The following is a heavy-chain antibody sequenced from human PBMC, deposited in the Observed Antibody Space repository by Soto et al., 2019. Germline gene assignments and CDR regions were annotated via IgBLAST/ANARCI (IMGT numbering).Heavy chain of an antibody. V-gene: IGHV3-30*07. CDR3: ARGQVKFRYYYDSSGYYIDY. J-gene: IGHJ4*02. Sequence: SVRGRFTISKDNSKNTLYLQMKSLRAEDTAVYYCARGQVKFRYYYDSSGYYIDYWGQGTLVTVSS. D-gene: IGHD3-22*01.